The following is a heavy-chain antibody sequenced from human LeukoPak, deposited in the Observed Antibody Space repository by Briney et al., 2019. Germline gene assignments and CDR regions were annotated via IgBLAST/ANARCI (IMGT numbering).Heavy chain of an antibody. CDR1: GFTFSSYW. J-gene: IGHJ5*02. D-gene: IGHD6-13*01. Sequence: PGGSLRLSCAASGFTFSSYWMNWARQAPGKGLEWVANIKQDGSDKYYVDSVKGRFTISRDNTKNSLFLQMNNLRAEDTAVYYCARDFYTSSWYWFDHWGQGALVTVSS. CDR3: ARDFYTSSWYWFDH. CDR2: IKQDGSDK. V-gene: IGHV3-7*01.